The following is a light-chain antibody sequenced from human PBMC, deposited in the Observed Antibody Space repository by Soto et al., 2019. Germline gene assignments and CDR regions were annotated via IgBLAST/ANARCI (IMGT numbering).Light chain of an antibody. CDR3: AAWDDSRNAVV. J-gene: IGLJ2*01. Sequence: QSVLTQPPSASGTPGQRVTISCSGSSSNVGSNTVDWYQQLPGTAPKLLIYHNTQRPSGVPDRLSGSKSGTSASLAISGLQSEDEADYYCAAWDDSRNAVVFGGGTKLTVL. CDR1: SSNVGSNT. V-gene: IGLV1-44*01. CDR2: HNT.